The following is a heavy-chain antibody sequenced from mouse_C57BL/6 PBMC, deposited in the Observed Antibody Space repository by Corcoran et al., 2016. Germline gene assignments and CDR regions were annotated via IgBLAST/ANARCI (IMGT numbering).Heavy chain of an antibody. CDR1: GYTFTDYY. Sequence: EVQLQQSGPELVKPGASVKLSCKASGYTFTDYYMNWVKQSHGKSLEWIGDINPKNGGTSYNQKFKGKATLTVDKSSSTAYMEIRSLTSEDSAVYYCALTTVAHWGQGTTLTVSS. J-gene: IGHJ2*01. CDR3: ALTTVAH. D-gene: IGHD1-1*01. CDR2: INPKNGGT. V-gene: IGHV1-26*01.